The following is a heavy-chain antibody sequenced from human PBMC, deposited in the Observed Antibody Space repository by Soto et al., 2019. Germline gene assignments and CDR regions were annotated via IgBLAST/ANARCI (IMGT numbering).Heavy chain of an antibody. J-gene: IGHJ2*01. CDR2: INDCGSI. CDR3: ARESHDILTGPPWVWYFDL. CDR1: GGSFSGYY. D-gene: IGHD3-9*01. V-gene: IGHV4-34*01. Sequence: QVQLQQWGAGPLRPLETLSLTCGVSGGSFSGYYWAWIRQSPGKGLEWIGEINDCGSINYNPSMKSRVSISVDTSKNHYSLNLGSVTAADTAVYYCARESHDILTGPPWVWYFDLWGRGTLVTVSS.